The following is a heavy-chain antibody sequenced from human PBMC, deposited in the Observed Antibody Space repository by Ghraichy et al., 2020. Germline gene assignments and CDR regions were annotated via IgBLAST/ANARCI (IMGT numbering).Heavy chain of an antibody. CDR1: GGSFSNYF. CDR2: ITHSGNT. CDR3: ASGLWFGEIDAFDT. D-gene: IGHD3-10*01. J-gene: IGHJ3*02. V-gene: IGHV4-34*01. Sequence: SETLSLTCDVYGGSFSNYFWNWIRQPPVKGLEWLGEITHSGNTNYNPSLKSRLTISVDTSKNQFSLKLSSVTALDTAISYCASGLWFGEIDAFDTWGQGTMVTVSS.